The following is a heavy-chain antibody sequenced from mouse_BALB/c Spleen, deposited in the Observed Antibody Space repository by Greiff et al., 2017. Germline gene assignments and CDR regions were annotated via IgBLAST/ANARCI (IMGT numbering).Heavy chain of an antibody. CDR2: ISSGSSTI. V-gene: IGHV5-17*02. J-gene: IGHJ2*01. D-gene: IGHD2-1*01. CDR1: GFTFSSFG. Sequence: EVQLVESGGGLVQPGGSRKLSCAASGFTFSSFGMHWVRQAPEKGLEWVAYISSGSSTIYYADTVKGRFTISRDNPKNTLFLQMTSLRSEDTAMYYCARENGNYEIDYWGQGTTLTVSS. CDR3: ARENGNYEIDY.